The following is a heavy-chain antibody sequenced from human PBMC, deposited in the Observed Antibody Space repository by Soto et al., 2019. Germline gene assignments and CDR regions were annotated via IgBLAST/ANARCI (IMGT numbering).Heavy chain of an antibody. J-gene: IGHJ4*02. D-gene: IGHD1-26*01. V-gene: IGHV3-23*01. CDR2: ISGSGGAT. CDR3: AKSTWDDLPPSF. CDR1: GFSFSSYA. Sequence: PGGSLRLSCAASGFSFSSYAMSWVRQAPGKGLEWVSVISGSGGATYYADSVKGRFTISRDNSKNTLYLQMNSVRAEDTAVYYCAKSTWDDLPPSFWGQGTPVTVSS.